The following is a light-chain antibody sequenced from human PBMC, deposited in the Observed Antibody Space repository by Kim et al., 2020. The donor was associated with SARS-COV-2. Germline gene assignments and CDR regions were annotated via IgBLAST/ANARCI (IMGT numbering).Light chain of an antibody. J-gene: IGKJ1*01. CDR2: AAS. CDR3: QQYKIYQWT. CDR1: QDFSDY. V-gene: IGKV1-16*01. Sequence: ASVGDRVTITCRASQDFSDYFAWFQQKPGKAPKSLIYAASRLQSGVPSRFSGSGSGTEFTLTISNLQPEDFATYYCQQYKIYQWTFGQGTKVDIK.